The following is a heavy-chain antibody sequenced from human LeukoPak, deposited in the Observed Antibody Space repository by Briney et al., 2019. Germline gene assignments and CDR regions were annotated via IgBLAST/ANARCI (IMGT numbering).Heavy chain of an antibody. CDR1: GFTFSSYA. V-gene: IGHV3-23*01. J-gene: IGHJ4*02. CDR3: ANLWVATQPDY. D-gene: IGHD5-12*01. Sequence: GGSLRLSCAASGFTFSSYAMSWVRQAPGKGLEWVSDISGSGDSTYYPDPVKGRFTSSRDNSKNTLYLQMNSLRAEDTALYYCANLWVATQPDYWRQGTQVTVSS. CDR2: ISGSGDST.